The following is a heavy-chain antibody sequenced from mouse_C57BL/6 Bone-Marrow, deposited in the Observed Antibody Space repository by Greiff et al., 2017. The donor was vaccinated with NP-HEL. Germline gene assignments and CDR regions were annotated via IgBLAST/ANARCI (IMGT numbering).Heavy chain of an antibody. D-gene: IGHD3-2*02. CDR1: GYTFTSYW. CDR2: IHPNSGST. J-gene: IGHJ4*01. V-gene: IGHV1-64*01. Sequence: QVQLQQPGAELVKPGASVKLSCKASGYTFTSYWMHWVKQRPGQGLEWIGMIHPNSGSTNYNEKFKSKATLTVDKSSSTAYMQISSLTSEDSAVYYCARGLRLRRKDAMDYWGQGTSVTVSS. CDR3: ARGLRLRRKDAMDY.